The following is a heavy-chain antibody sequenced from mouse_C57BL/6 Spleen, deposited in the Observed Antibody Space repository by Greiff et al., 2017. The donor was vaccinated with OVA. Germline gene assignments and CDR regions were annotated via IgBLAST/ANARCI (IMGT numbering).Heavy chain of an antibody. J-gene: IGHJ2*01. CDR3: ARGYYGSSYLDY. CDR1: GYAFTNYL. Sequence: QVQLKESGAELVRPGTSVKVSCKASGYAFTNYLIEWVKQRPGQGLEWIGVINPGSGGTNYNEKFKGKATLTADKSSSTAYMQLSSLTSEDSAVYFCARGYYGSSYLDYWGQGTTLTVSS. D-gene: IGHD1-1*01. V-gene: IGHV1-54*01. CDR2: INPGSGGT.